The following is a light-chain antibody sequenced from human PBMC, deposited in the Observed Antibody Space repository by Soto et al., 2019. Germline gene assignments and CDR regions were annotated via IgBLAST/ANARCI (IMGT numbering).Light chain of an antibody. CDR3: CSYAGISTFDV. V-gene: IGLV2-23*03. J-gene: IGLJ3*02. CDR2: EGS. Sequence: QSALTQAASVSGSPGKSITISCTGTSSDVGSYNLVSWYQQHPGKAPKLMIYEGSKRPSGVSNRFSGSKSGNTAYLTLSGLQAEDEADYYCCSYAGISTFDVFGGGTKVTVL. CDR1: SSDVGSYNL.